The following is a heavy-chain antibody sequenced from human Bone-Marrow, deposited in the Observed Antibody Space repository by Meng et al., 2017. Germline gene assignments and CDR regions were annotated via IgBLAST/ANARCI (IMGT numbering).Heavy chain of an antibody. D-gene: IGHD3-22*01. Sequence: VQLVCSGWCLVQPGESLRLSCAASGFTVPGHHMTWVRQAPGKGLEWVSVIYSGGVTYYADSVKGRFTISRDNSNNRVYLQMNSLRPDDTAVYYCARGGYYYETSGPDYWGQGTLVTVSS. CDR3: ARGGYYYETSGPDY. J-gene: IGHJ4*02. CDR1: GFTVPGHH. V-gene: IGHV3-66*02. CDR2: IYSGGVT.